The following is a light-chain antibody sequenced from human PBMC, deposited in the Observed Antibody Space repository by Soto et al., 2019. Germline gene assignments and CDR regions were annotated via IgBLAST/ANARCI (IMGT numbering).Light chain of an antibody. V-gene: IGLV1-47*01. CDR2: VNR. CDR3: ATRDDSLSGTV. CDR1: RSNIGSNY. J-gene: IGLJ7*01. Sequence: QSVLTQPPSASGTPGQRVTISCSGSRSNIGSNYVYWYQQLPGTAPKLLIYVNRQRPSGVPDRLSGSKSRTSASLAISGLRSEYEADYYCATRDDSLSGTVFGGGTQLTVL.